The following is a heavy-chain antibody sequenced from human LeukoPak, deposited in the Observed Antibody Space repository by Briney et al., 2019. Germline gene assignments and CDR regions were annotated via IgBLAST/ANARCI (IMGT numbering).Heavy chain of an antibody. V-gene: IGHV1-18*01. CDR3: ARDMEQWLVGPFDF. J-gene: IGHJ4*02. Sequence: GASVKVSCRASGYTFTNYGISWVRQATGQGLEWMGWISPYNGNTNYAQKLQGRVTMTTDTSTSTAYMELRSLTSDDTAVYYCARDMEQWLVGPFDFWGQGTLVTVSS. D-gene: IGHD6-19*01. CDR2: ISPYNGNT. CDR1: GYTFTNYG.